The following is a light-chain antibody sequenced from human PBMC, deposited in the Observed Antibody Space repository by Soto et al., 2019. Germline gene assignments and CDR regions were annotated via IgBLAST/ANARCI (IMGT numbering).Light chain of an antibody. CDR1: SSSKW. Sequence: IQVTQPPSPLAASVGDTATMTCRSSSKWLAWYQKKPGKAPKLLIYDVSNLERGVPPRFSGSTSGAESTLTITGLQPDDLGTYYCQHTTDFTFGQGTKVDIK. V-gene: IGKV1-5*01. CDR3: QHTTDFT. CDR2: DVS. J-gene: IGKJ2*01.